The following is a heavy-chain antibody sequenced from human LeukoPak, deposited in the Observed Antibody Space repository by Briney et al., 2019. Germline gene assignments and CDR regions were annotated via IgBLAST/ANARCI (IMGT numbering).Heavy chain of an antibody. CDR1: GFTFSSYA. Sequence: GGSLRLSCAASGFTFSSYAMHWVRQAPGKGLEWVAVISYDGSNKYYADSVKGRFTISRDNSKNTLYLQMNSLRAEDTAVYYCRGVRGVNFYYYYYMDGWGKGTTVTVSS. J-gene: IGHJ6*03. CDR2: ISYDGSNK. D-gene: IGHD3-10*01. V-gene: IGHV3-30-3*01. CDR3: RGVRGVNFYYYYYMDG.